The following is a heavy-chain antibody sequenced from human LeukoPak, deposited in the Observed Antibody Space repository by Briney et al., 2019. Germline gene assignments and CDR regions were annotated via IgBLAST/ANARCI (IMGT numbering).Heavy chain of an antibody. CDR1: GFTVTDAW. Sequence: GGSLRLSCAASGFTVTDAWMNWVRQAPGKGLEWVSSISSSSSYIYYADSVKGRFTISRDNAKNSLYLQMNSLRAEDTAVYYCARDPRPGEYYFDYWGQGTLVTVSS. J-gene: IGHJ4*02. D-gene: IGHD2-2*01. V-gene: IGHV3-21*01. CDR2: ISSSSSYI. CDR3: ARDPRPGEYYFDY.